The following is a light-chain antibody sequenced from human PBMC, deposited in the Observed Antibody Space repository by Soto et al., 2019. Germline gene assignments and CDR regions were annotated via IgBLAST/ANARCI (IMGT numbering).Light chain of an antibody. CDR3: MQRIEFPRRT. CDR1: QSLLDSDDGNTY. J-gene: IGKJ1*01. V-gene: IGKV2-40*01. CDR2: TLS. Sequence: IVMTQTPLSLPVTPGEPASISCRSSQSLLDSDDGNTYLDWYLQKPGQSPQLLIYTLSDRASGVPDRFSGSGSGTDFTLKISRVEAEDVGVYYCMQRIEFPRRTFGQGTKVEIK.